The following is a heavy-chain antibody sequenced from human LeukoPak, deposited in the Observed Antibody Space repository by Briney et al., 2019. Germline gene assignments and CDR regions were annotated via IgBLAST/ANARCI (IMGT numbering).Heavy chain of an antibody. V-gene: IGHV3-23*01. J-gene: IGHJ4*02. CDR2: ISGSGGST. CDR3: AKVPRIVVVPAATFFDY. D-gene: IGHD2-2*01. CDR1: GFTFSSYA. Sequence: GGSPRLSCAASGFTFSSYAMSWVRQAPGKGLEWVSAISGSGGSTYYADSVKGRFTISRDNSKNTLYLQMNSLRAEDTAVYYCAKVPRIVVVPAATFFDYWGQGTLVTVSS.